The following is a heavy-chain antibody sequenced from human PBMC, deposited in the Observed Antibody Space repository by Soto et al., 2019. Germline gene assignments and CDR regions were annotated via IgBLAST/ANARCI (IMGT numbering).Heavy chain of an antibody. CDR2: MNPNSGNT. J-gene: IGHJ3*02. CDR3: ARSYTTDDAFDI. D-gene: IGHD1-26*01. Sequence: ASVKVSCKASGYTFTSYDINWVRQATGQGLEWMGWMNPNSGNTGYAQKFQGRVTMTRNTSISTAYMELSSLIFEDTAVYYCARSYTTDDAFDIWGQGTMVTVSS. V-gene: IGHV1-8*01. CDR1: GYTFTSYD.